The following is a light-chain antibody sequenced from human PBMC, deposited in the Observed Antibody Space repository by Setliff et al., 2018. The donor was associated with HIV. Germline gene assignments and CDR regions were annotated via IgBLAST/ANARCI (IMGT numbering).Light chain of an antibody. J-gene: IGLJ1*01. CDR3: TSYTTTSTYV. V-gene: IGLV2-14*01. CDR1: SSDIGTYNY. CDR2: EVS. Sequence: QSVLTQPASVSGSPGQSITISCTGTSSDIGTYNYVSWYQHHPGKAPKLMIYEVSDRPSGVSNRFSGSKSGNTASLTISGLQAEDEADYYCTSYTTTSTYVFGTGTKDTV.